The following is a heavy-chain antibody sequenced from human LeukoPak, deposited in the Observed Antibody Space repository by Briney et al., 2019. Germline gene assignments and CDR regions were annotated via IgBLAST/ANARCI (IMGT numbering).Heavy chain of an antibody. D-gene: IGHD3-10*01. Sequence: SVKVSCKASGGTFSSYAISWVRQAPGQGLEWMGGIIPIFGTANYAQKFQGRVTITTDESTSTAYMELSSLRSEDTAVYYCARVAPPYGSGSLHYYYYYMDVWGKGTTVTVSS. CDR1: GGTFSSYA. CDR2: IIPIFGTA. V-gene: IGHV1-69*05. J-gene: IGHJ6*03. CDR3: ARVAPPYGSGSLHYYYYYMDV.